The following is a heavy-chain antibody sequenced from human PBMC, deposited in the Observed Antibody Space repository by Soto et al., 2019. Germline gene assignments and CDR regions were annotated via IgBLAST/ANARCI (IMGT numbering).Heavy chain of an antibody. Sequence: SETLSLTCAVSGGSISSYYWSWIRQPPGKGLEWIGYIYYSGSTNYNPSLKSRVTISVDTSKNQFSLKLSSVTAADTAVYYCARGGLRKRIAVAGTSLWGQGTLVTVSS. D-gene: IGHD6-19*01. J-gene: IGHJ4*02. CDR3: ARGGLRKRIAVAGTSL. CDR1: GGSISSYY. V-gene: IGHV4-59*01. CDR2: IYYSGST.